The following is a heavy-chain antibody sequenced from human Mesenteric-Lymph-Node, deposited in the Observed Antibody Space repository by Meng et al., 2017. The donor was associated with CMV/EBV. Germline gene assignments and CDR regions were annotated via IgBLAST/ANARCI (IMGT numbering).Heavy chain of an antibody. J-gene: IGHJ5*02. Sequence: SETLSLTCAVYGGSFSGYYWSWIRQPPGKGLEWIGEINHSGRTNYNPSLKSRVTISVDTSKNQFSLKLSSVTAADTAVYYCATTPRRFGGSWGQGTLVTVSS. D-gene: IGHD3-10*01. CDR3: ATTPRRFGGS. CDR1: GGSFSGYY. CDR2: INHSGRT. V-gene: IGHV4-34*01.